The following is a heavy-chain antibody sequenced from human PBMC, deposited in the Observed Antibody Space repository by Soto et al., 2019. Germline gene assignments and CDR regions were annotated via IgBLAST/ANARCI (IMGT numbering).Heavy chain of an antibody. J-gene: IGHJ4*02. V-gene: IGHV3-9*01. Sequence: PGGSLRLSCAASGFTVDDYAMHWVRQAPGKGLEWVSGISWNSETIDYADSVKGRFTISRDNAKSSLFLQMNSLRPDDTALYYCARVPYCSSSSCYSYFDSWGQGTLVTVSS. D-gene: IGHD2-2*01. CDR1: GFTVDDYA. CDR3: ARVPYCSSSSCYSYFDS. CDR2: ISWNSETI.